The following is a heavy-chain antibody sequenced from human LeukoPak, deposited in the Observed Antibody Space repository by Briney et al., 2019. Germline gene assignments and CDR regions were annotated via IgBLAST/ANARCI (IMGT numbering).Heavy chain of an antibody. V-gene: IGHV3-33*06. J-gene: IGHJ4*02. Sequence: GGSLRLSCAASGFTFSSYGMHWVRQAPGKGLEWVAVIWYDGSNKYYADSVKGRFTISRDNSKNTLYLQMNSLRAEDTAVCYCANSPRHTGELSYWGQGTLVTVSS. D-gene: IGHD1-26*01. CDR3: ANSPRHTGELSY. CDR1: GFTFSSYG. CDR2: IWYDGSNK.